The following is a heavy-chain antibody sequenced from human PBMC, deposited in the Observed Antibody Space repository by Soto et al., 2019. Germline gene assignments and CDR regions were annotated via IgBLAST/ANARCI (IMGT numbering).Heavy chain of an antibody. J-gene: IGHJ6*02. Sequence: VQLVQSGAEVKKPGSSVKVSCKASGGTLTNYAVSWVRQAPGQGLEWMGGTIPLFGTTNYPKKLQGRVTIIADKVTGTANMELTSLTSDDTAGYYCAARLTKRDDFYYYGMDVWGQGTTVTVSS. D-gene: IGHD3-16*01. CDR2: TIPLFGTT. CDR1: GGTLTNYA. CDR3: AARLTKRDDFYYYGMDV. V-gene: IGHV1-69*06.